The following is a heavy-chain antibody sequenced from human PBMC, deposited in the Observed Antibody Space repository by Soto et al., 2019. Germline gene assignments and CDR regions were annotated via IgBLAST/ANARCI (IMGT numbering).Heavy chain of an antibody. CDR1: GYSFTSYW. J-gene: IGHJ3*02. CDR2: IYPGDSDT. V-gene: IGHV5-51*01. Sequence: GESLKISCKGSGYSFTSYWIGWVRQMPGKGLEWMGIIYPGDSDTRYSPSFQGQVTISADKSISTAYLQWSSLKASDTAMYYCARPPAYYYDSSGPDAFDIWGQGTMVTVSS. D-gene: IGHD3-22*01. CDR3: ARPPAYYYDSSGPDAFDI.